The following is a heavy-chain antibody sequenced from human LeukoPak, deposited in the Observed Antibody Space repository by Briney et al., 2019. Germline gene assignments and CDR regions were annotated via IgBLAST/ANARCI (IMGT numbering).Heavy chain of an antibody. J-gene: IGHJ4*02. CDR2: IRYDGSNK. Sequence: GGSLRLSCAASGFTFSSYGMHWVRQAPGKGLEWVAFIRYDGSNKYYADSVKGRFTISRDNSKNTLYLQMNSLRAEDTAVYYCAKDRATYYDFWSGLGYWGQGTLVTVSS. CDR3: AKDRATYYDFWSGLGY. CDR1: GFTFSSYG. D-gene: IGHD3-3*01. V-gene: IGHV3-30*02.